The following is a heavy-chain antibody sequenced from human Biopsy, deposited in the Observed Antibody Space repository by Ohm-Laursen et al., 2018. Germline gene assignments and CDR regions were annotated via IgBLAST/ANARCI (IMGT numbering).Heavy chain of an antibody. CDR1: GGTFSNYG. CDR3: ATKLTGYFHH. CDR2: NIPILGTG. J-gene: IGHJ1*01. D-gene: IGHD3-9*01. Sequence: SVKVSCKTPGGTFSNYGVNWVRQAPGQGLEWLGGNIPILGTGNYAQKFQGRVTVAADTSTSTATMELRSLRSDDTAVYYCATKLTGYFHHWGQGTLVIVSS. V-gene: IGHV1-69*06.